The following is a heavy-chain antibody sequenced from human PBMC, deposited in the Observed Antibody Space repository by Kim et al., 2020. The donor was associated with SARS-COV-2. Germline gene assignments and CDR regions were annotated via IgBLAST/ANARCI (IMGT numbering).Heavy chain of an antibody. CDR2: IIPIFGTA. V-gene: IGHV1-69*13. J-gene: IGHJ6*02. CDR3: ARWLQSNYYYYYGMDV. Sequence: SVKVSCKASGGTFSSYAISWVRQAPGQGLEWMGGIIPIFGTANYAQKFQGRVTITADESTSTAYMELSSLRSEDTAVYYCARWLQSNYYYYYGMDVWGQGTTVTVSS. D-gene: IGHD5-12*01. CDR1: GGTFSSYA.